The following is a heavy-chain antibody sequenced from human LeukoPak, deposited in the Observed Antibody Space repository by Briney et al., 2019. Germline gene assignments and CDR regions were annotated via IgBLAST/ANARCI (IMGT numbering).Heavy chain of an antibody. CDR2: IDWDDDK. Sequence: AGPTLVNPTQTLTLTCSFSGFSLSPSGMCVSWIRQPPGKALECLARIDWDDDKYYSTSLKTRLTISKDTSKNQVVLTMTNMDPVDTATYYCARMWAAAGYYFDYWGQGTLVTVSS. J-gene: IGHJ4*02. CDR1: GFSLSPSGMC. D-gene: IGHD6-13*01. CDR3: ARMWAAAGYYFDY. V-gene: IGHV2-70*11.